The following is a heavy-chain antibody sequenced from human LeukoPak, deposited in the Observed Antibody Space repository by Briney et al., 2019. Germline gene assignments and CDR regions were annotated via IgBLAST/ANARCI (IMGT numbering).Heavy chain of an antibody. CDR2: IYSGGST. V-gene: IGHV3-53*01. CDR3: ARIRFGELLPDY. CDR1: GFTVSSNY. D-gene: IGHD3-10*01. J-gene: IGHJ4*02. Sequence: GGSLRLSCAASGFTVSSNYMSWVRQAPGKGLEWVSVIYSGGSTYYADSVKGRFTISRDNSKNTLYLQMNSLRAEDTAVYYCARIRFGELLPDYWGQGTLVTVSS.